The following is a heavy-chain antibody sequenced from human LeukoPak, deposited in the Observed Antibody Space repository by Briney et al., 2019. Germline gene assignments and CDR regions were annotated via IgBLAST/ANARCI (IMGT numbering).Heavy chain of an antibody. V-gene: IGHV1-69*06. CDR2: IIPIFGTA. D-gene: IGHD5-24*01. CDR1: GYTFTSYG. J-gene: IGHJ4*02. CDR3: TGRRDGYNTGFDY. Sequence: GASVNVSCKASGYTFTSYGISWVRQAPGQGLEWMGGIIPIFGTANYAQKFQGRVTITADKSTSTAYMELSSLRSEDTAVYYCTGRRDGYNTGFDYWGQGTLVTVSS.